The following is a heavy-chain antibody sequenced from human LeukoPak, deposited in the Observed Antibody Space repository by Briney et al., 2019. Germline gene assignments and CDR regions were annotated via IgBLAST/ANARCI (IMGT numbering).Heavy chain of an antibody. J-gene: IGHJ4*02. V-gene: IGHV3-23*01. CDR1: GFTFRTYA. CDR3: AKDFISGDGKWEVDY. CDR2: ISGSGGNT. Sequence: PGGSLRLSCAASGFTFRTYAMSWVRQAPGKGLEWVSAISGSGGNTHYADSVQGRFTISRDNSKNTLYLQMNSLSAEDSAMYYCAKDFISGDGKWEVDYWGQGTLVTVSS. D-gene: IGHD7-27*01.